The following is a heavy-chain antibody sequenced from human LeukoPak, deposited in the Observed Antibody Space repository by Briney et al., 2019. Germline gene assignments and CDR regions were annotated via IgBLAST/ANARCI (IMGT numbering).Heavy chain of an antibody. D-gene: IGHD4-17*01. CDR3: ARHHGDYLLKSDAFDI. Sequence: SETLSLTCTVSGGSISSYYWSWIRQPAGKGLEWIGRIYTSGSTNYNPSLKSRVTMSVDTSKNQFSLKLSSVTAADTAVYYCARHHGDYLLKSDAFDIWGQGTMVTVSS. V-gene: IGHV4-4*07. J-gene: IGHJ3*02. CDR1: GGSISSYY. CDR2: IYTSGST.